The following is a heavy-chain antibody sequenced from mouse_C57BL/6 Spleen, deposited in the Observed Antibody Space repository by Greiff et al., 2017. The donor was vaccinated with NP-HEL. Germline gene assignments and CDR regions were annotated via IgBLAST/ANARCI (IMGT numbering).Heavy chain of an antibody. CDR3: AREGYQGYFDY. CDR1: GYAFTNYL. Sequence: VQLQQSGAELVRPGTSVKVSCKASGYAFTNYLIEWVKQRPGQGLEWIGVINPGSGGTNYNEKFKGKATLTADKSSSTAYMQLSSLTSEDSAVYFCAREGYQGYFDYWGQGTTLTVSS. CDR2: INPGSGGT. J-gene: IGHJ2*01. D-gene: IGHD3-1*01. V-gene: IGHV1-54*01.